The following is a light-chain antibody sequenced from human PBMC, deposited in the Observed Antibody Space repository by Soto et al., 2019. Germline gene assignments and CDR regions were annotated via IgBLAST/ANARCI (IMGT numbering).Light chain of an antibody. CDR1: SSDVGGYNY. J-gene: IGLJ2*01. Sequence: QSALTQPASVSGSPGQSITISCTGTSSDVGGYNYVSWYQQHPGEAPKLMFYDVSNRPSGVSNRFSGSKSGNTASLTISGLQAEDEADYYCSSYTTSSTVVFGGGTKLTVL. V-gene: IGLV2-14*03. CDR2: DVS. CDR3: SSYTTSSTVV.